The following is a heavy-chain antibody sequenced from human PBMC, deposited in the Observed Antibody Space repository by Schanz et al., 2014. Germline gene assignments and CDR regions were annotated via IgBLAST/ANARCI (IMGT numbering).Heavy chain of an antibody. CDR3: ARRGRYNWNDYGMDV. D-gene: IGHD1-20*01. Sequence: EVQLVESGGGLIQPGGSLRLSCAASGYTVSSNYMSWVRQAPGKGLEWVSVIYNGGGGRTYYADSVKGRFTISSDNSKNTVFLQMNSLRAEDTAVYYCARRGRYNWNDYGMDVWGQGTTVTVSS. CDR2: IYNGGGGRT. J-gene: IGHJ6*02. V-gene: IGHV3-53*01. CDR1: GYTVSSNY.